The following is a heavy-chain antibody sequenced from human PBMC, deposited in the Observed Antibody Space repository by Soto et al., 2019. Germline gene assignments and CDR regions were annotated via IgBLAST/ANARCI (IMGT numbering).Heavy chain of an antibody. CDR2: IYYSGST. CDR1: GGSISSGDYY. J-gene: IGHJ3*02. V-gene: IGHV4-30-4*01. D-gene: IGHD3-22*01. CDR3: ARVSYYYDSSGYYYVAFDI. Sequence: SETLSLTCTVSGGSISSGDYYWSWIRQPPGKGLEWIGYIYYSGSTYYNPSLKSRVTISVDTSKNQFSLKLSSVTAADAAVYYCARVSYYYDSSGYYYVAFDIWGQGTMVTVSS.